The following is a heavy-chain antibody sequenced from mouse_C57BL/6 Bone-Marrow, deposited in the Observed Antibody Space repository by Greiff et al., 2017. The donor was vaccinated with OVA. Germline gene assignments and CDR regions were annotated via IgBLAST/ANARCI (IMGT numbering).Heavy chain of an antibody. J-gene: IGHJ2*01. CDR1: GYSFTGYY. CDR3: ALIGNTFFDY. Sequence: VHVKQSGPELVKPGASVKISCKASGYSFTGYYMNWVKQSPEKSLEWIGEINPSTGGTTYNQKFKAKATLTVDKSSSTAYMQLKSLTSEDSAVYYCALIGNTFFDYWGQGTTLTVSS. D-gene: IGHD2-1*01. CDR2: INPSTGGT. V-gene: IGHV1-42*01.